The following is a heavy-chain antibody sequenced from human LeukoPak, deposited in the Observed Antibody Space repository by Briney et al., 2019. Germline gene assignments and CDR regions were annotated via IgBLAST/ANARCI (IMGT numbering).Heavy chain of an antibody. V-gene: IGHV1-69*04. CDR2: IIPILGIA. CDR3: AREAIAAAAYYGMDV. CDR1: GCTFSSYA. J-gene: IGHJ6*02. Sequence: ASVKVSCTASGCTFSSYAISWVRQAPGPGLEWMGRIIPILGIANYAQKFQGRVTITADKSTSTAYMELSSLRSEDTAVYYCAREAIAAAAYYGMDVWGQGTTVTVS. D-gene: IGHD6-13*01.